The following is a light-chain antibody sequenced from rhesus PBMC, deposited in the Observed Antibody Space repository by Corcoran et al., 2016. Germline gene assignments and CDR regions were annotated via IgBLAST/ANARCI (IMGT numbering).Light chain of an antibody. CDR2: KAF. V-gene: IGKV1-22*01. CDR3: QQYSGSPLT. CDR1: QSISSW. Sequence: DIQMTQSPSSLSASVGDTVTITCRASQSISSWLAWYQQKPGKVPNLLYYKAFSLQSGVPSRFTGSGSGTYFPLTINSLQSEDFATYYCQQYSGSPLTFGGGTKVELK. J-gene: IGKJ4*01.